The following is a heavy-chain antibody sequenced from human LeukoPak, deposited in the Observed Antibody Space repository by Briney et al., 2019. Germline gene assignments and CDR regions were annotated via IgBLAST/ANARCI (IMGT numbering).Heavy chain of an antibody. J-gene: IGHJ4*02. V-gene: IGHV3-21*01. D-gene: IGHD2-2*01. CDR2: ISSSSSYI. CDR3: AREGYCSSTSCSDY. Sequence: GGSLRLSCAASGFTFSSYSMNRVRQAPGKGLEWVSSISSSSSYIYYADSVKGRFTISRDNAKNSLYLQMNSLRAEDTAVYYCAREGYCSSTSCSDYWGQGTLVTVSS. CDR1: GFTFSSYS.